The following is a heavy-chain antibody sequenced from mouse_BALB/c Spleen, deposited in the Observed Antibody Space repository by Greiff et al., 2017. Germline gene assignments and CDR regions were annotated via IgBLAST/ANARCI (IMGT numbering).Heavy chain of an antibody. V-gene: IGHV5-17*02. D-gene: IGHD2-3*01. CDR1: GFTFSSFG. Sequence: EVQGVESGGGLVQPGGSRKLSCAASGFTFSSFGMHWVRQAPEKGLEWVAYISSGSSTIYYADTVKGRFTISRDNPKNTLFLQMTSLRSEDTAMYYCARDDGYFPFAYWGQGTLVTVSA. CDR2: ISSGSSTI. J-gene: IGHJ3*01. CDR3: ARDDGYFPFAY.